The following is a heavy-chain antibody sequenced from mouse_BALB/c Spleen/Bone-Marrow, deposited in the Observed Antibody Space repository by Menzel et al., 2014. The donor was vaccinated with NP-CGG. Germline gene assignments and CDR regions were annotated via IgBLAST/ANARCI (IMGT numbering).Heavy chain of an antibody. J-gene: IGHJ4*01. CDR3: ARRGISTSEGVGAMDY. V-gene: IGHV5-6-2*01. CDR2: INSNGDNT. Sequence: EVQGVEPGGGLVKLGGSLKLSCAASGFTFSSYYMSWVRQTPEKRLELVAAINSNGDNTYYPDTVKGRFTISRDNAKNTLYLQMSSLKSEDTALYYCARRGISTSEGVGAMDYWGQGTSVTVSS. D-gene: IGHD1-1*01. CDR1: GFTFSSYY.